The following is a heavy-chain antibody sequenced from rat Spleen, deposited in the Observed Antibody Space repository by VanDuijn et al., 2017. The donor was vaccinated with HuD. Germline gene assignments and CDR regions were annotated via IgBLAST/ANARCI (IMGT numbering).Heavy chain of an antibody. J-gene: IGHJ4*01. CDR2: ISFDGLST. V-gene: IGHV5-29*01. CDR1: GFTFSDYY. Sequence: EVQLVESDGGLVQPGRSLNLSCAVSGFTFSDYYMAWVRQAPTRGLEWVATISFDGLSTYYRDSVKGRFTISRDNAKNTQYLQMDSLRSEDTATYYCTRGYVMDAWGQGASVTVSS. CDR3: TRGYVMDA.